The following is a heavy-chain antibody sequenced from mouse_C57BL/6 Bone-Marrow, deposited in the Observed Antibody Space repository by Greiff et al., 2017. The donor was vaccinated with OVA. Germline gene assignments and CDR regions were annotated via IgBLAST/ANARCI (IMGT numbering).Heavy chain of an antibody. CDR1: GFTFTDYY. J-gene: IGHJ2*01. Sequence: EVKVVESGGGLVQPGGSLSLSCAASGFTFTDYYMSWVRQPPGKALEWLGFIRNKANGYTTEYSASVKGRFTISRDNSQSILYLQMNALRAEDSATYYCARYPPTQYYFDYWGQGTTLTVSS. V-gene: IGHV7-3*01. CDR2: IRNKANGYTT. CDR3: ARYPPTQYYFDY. D-gene: IGHD2-10*01.